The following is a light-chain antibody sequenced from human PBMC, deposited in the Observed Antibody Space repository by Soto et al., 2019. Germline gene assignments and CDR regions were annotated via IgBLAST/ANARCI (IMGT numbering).Light chain of an antibody. Sequence: DIVMTQSPLSLPVTPGEPASISCRSSQSLLHSNGYNYLDWYLQKPGQSPQLLIYLGSNRSSGVPDRFSGSGSGTDFTLKISRVEAEDVGVYYCMQGSHSPITFGQGTRLEI. V-gene: IGKV2-28*01. CDR2: LGS. J-gene: IGKJ5*01. CDR3: MQGSHSPIT. CDR1: QSLLHSNGYNY.